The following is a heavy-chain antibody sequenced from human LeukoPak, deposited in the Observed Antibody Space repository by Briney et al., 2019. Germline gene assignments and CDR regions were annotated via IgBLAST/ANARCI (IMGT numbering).Heavy chain of an antibody. Sequence: SVKVFCKASGGTFSSYAISWVRQAPGQGLEWMGGIIPIFGTANYAQKFQGRVTITTDESTSTAYMELSSLRSEDTAVYYCARGAWCSGGSCYSELNYYYYMDVWGKGTTVTVSS. CDR3: ARGAWCSGGSCYSELNYYYYMDV. J-gene: IGHJ6*03. CDR2: IIPIFGTA. CDR1: GGTFSSYA. D-gene: IGHD2-15*01. V-gene: IGHV1-69*05.